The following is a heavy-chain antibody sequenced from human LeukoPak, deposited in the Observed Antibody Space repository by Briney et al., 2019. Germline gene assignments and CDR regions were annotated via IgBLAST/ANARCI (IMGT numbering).Heavy chain of an antibody. D-gene: IGHD3-22*01. CDR1: GGSISTYY. J-gene: IGHJ4*02. CDR2: IYYSGSA. V-gene: IGHV4-59*13. Sequence: PSETLCLTCTASGGSISTYYWTWIRQPPGKGLGWIGHIYYSGSANYNPSLQSRVTTSADMSKNQFSLKLTSVTAADTAVYYCARGAPSDSSGYRDPSVDYWGQGTLVTVSS. CDR3: ARGAPSDSSGYRDPSVDY.